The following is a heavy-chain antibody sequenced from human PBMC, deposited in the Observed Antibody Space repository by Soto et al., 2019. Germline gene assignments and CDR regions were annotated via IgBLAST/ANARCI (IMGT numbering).Heavy chain of an antibody. D-gene: IGHD7-27*01. Sequence: EVQMLESGGGLVQPGESLRLSCAASGFTFGSYAMSWVRQAPGKGLKWVSTISGSGGSTYYAESVKGRFTISRDNSKNPLYLQMNSLRAEDTAVYYCAKDRAEWGSYDYWGQGILVTVSS. J-gene: IGHJ4*02. V-gene: IGHV3-23*01. CDR2: ISGSGGST. CDR3: AKDRAEWGSYDY. CDR1: GFTFGSYA.